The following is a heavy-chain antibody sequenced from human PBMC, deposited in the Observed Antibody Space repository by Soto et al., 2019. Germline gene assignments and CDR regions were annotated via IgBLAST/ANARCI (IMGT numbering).Heavy chain of an antibody. D-gene: IGHD2-15*01. V-gene: IGHV3-21*01. Sequence: PGGSLRLSCAASGFTFSSYAMNWVRQAPGKGLEWVSSISSSSTYIYYADSVKGRFTISRDNAKNSLYLQMNSLRAEDTAVYYCARDGGDCSGGSCHEYFQHWGQGTLVTVSS. CDR1: GFTFSSYA. J-gene: IGHJ1*01. CDR3: ARDGGDCSGGSCHEYFQH. CDR2: ISSSSTYI.